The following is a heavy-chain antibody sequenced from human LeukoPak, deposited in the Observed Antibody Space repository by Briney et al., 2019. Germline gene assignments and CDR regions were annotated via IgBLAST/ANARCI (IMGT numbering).Heavy chain of an antibody. CDR1: GFTFSNAW. Sequence: PGVSLRLSCAASGFTFSNAWMSWVRQAPGKGLEWVGRIKSKTDGGTTDYGATVKGRFTISRDDSKNTVYLQMDSMRAEDTAMYYCTGNGEHMLGFDYRGQGTLVTVSS. CDR2: IKSKTDGGTT. V-gene: IGHV3-15*01. J-gene: IGHJ4*02. D-gene: IGHD4-17*01. CDR3: TGNGEHMLGFDY.